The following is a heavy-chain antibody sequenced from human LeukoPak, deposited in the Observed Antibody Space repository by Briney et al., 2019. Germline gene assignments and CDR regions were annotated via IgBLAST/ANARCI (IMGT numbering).Heavy chain of an antibody. CDR2: MNWNGDST. V-gene: IGHV3-20*04. Sequence: GGSLRLSCAASGFTFDDYAMSWVRQAPGKGLEWVSSMNWNGDSTSYADSVKGRFTISRDNAKNFLYLQMNSLRAEDTAVYYCARDRSLTPNYYDSRGGVDWGQGTLVTVSS. CDR1: GFTFDDYA. D-gene: IGHD3-22*01. J-gene: IGHJ4*02. CDR3: ARDRSLTPNYYDSRGGVD.